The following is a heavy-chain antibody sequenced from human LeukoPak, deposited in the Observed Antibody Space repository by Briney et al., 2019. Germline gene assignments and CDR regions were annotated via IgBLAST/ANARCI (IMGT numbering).Heavy chain of an antibody. Sequence: GRSLRLSCAASGFTFSSYGMHWVRQAPGKGLGWVAVISYDGSNKYYADSVKGRFTIYRDNSKNTLYLQMNSLRAEDTAVYYCAKDRCSSTSCHLDYWGQGTLVTVSS. CDR3: AKDRCSSTSCHLDY. D-gene: IGHD2-2*01. V-gene: IGHV3-30*18. CDR2: ISYDGSNK. CDR1: GFTFSSYG. J-gene: IGHJ4*02.